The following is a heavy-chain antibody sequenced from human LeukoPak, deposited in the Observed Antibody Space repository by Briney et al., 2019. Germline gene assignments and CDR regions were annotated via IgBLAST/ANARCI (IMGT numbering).Heavy chain of an antibody. D-gene: IGHD2-2*01. V-gene: IGHV4-34*01. CDR3: ARVGSTPAKFDH. Sequence: PSETLCLTCAVSGVSFCRYPWTWIRQSPGKGLECIGEINFSGYTKYNPSLKSRVTMSVDTSKNQFSLKLASVTAADTAIYFCARVGSTPAKFDHWGQGTLVTVSS. CDR2: INFSGYT. CDR1: GVSFCRYP. J-gene: IGHJ4*02.